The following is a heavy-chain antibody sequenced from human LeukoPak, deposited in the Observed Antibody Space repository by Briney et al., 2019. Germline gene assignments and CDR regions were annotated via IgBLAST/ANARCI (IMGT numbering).Heavy chain of an antibody. D-gene: IGHD2-21*02. CDR2: IYYSGST. Sequence: PSETLSLTCTVSGGSISSGGYYWSWIRQHPGTGLEWIGYIYYSGSTYYNPSLKSRVTISVDTSKNQFSLKLSSVTAADTAVYYCARVCGGDCYLAFDIWGQGTMVTVSS. V-gene: IGHV4-31*03. CDR1: GGSISSGGYY. J-gene: IGHJ3*02. CDR3: ARVCGGDCYLAFDI.